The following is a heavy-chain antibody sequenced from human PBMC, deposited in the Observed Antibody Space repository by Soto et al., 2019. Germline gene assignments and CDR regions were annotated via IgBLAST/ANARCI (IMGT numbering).Heavy chain of an antibody. CDR1: GLTFSSYP. CDR2: ISVSAGTT. V-gene: IGHV3-23*01. CDR3: AKDGIRGIHIDN. J-gene: IGHJ4*02. Sequence: EVQLLASGGGLVQPGGSLRLSCAASGLTFSSYPMSWVRQAPGKGLQWVSSISVSAGTTYYADSVKGRFTISRDNSKNTLYLQMNSLRAEDTAVYYCAKDGIRGIHIDNWGQGTLVTVSS.